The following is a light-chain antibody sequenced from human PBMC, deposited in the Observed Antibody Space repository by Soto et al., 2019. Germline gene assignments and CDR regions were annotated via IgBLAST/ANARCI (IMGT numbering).Light chain of an antibody. CDR3: CSYAVGSTNYV. CDR1: SSDVGSYNL. V-gene: IGLV2-23*01. Sequence: QSVLTQPASVSGSPGQSITISCTGTSSDVGSYNLVSWYQQHPGKAPKLMIYEGSKRPSGVSNRFSGSKSGNPASLTISGLQAEDAADYYCCSYAVGSTNYVFGKGTKVTV. CDR2: EGS. J-gene: IGLJ1*01.